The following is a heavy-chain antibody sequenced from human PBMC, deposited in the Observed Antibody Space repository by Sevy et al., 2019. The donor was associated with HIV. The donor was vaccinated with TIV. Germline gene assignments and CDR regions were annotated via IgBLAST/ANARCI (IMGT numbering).Heavy chain of an antibody. CDR3: AKDHRGGHIAAAGTNYYYGMDV. J-gene: IGHJ6*02. V-gene: IGHV3-30*02. D-gene: IGHD6-13*01. CDR1: GFTFSSYG. Sequence: GGSLRLSCAASGFTFSSYGMHWVRQAPGKGLEWVAFIRYDGSNKYYADSVKGRFTISRDNSKNTLYLQMNSLRAEDTAVYYCAKDHRGGHIAAAGTNYYYGMDVWGQGTTVTVSS. CDR2: IRYDGSNK.